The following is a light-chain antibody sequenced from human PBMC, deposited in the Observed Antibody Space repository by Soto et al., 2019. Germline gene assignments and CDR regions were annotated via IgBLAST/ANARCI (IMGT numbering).Light chain of an antibody. Sequence: DIVMTQSPDSLPVSLGERATINCKSSQSLLYSSNNKNYLAWYQQKPGQPPKLLIYWASTRESGVPDRFSGSGSGTDFTLTISSLQAEDVAVYYCQQYYSTLWTFGQGTKVEIK. J-gene: IGKJ1*01. CDR2: WAS. V-gene: IGKV4-1*01. CDR1: QSLLYSSNNKNY. CDR3: QQYYSTLWT.